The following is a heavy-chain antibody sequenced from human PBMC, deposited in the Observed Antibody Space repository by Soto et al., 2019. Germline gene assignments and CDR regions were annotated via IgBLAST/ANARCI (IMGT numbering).Heavy chain of an antibody. Sequence: QTLALACGIWGDSVPSNSAACDWIRHSPPRGLEWLGRTYYRSKWYIDYAVSVKSRITINPDTSKNQFSLQLKSVPPEDTAVYYSARAPVGAAAGTLRWFDPWGQGTLVTVSS. D-gene: IGHD6-13*01. CDR2: TYYRSKWYI. CDR3: ARAPVGAAAGTLRWFDP. J-gene: IGHJ5*02. CDR1: GDSVPSNSAA. V-gene: IGHV6-1*01.